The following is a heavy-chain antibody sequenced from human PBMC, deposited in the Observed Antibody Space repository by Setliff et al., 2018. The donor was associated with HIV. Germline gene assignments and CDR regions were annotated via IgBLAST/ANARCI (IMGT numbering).Heavy chain of an antibody. CDR2: INHSGST. V-gene: IGHV4-34*01. CDR3: AAASSWDPLLDY. D-gene: IGHD6-13*01. CDR1: GGSFSGYY. J-gene: IGHJ4*02. Sequence: SETLSLTCAVYGGSFSGYYWSWIRQPPGKGLEWIGEINHSGSTNYNPSLKSRVTISVDTSMDQFSLKLNSVTAAVTAVYYCAAASSWDPLLDYWGQGTLVTVSS.